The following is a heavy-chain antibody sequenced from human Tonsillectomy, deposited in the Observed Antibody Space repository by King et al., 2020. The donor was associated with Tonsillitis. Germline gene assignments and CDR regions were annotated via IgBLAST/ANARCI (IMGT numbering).Heavy chain of an antibody. D-gene: IGHD3-16*02. CDR3: ARGGYSYAASDY. Sequence: HVQLQESGPGLVKPSETLSLTCTVSGGSIISYYWSWLRQPPGKGLEWIGYIFYSGSTNYNPSLKSRVTITVDTSKNQFSLKLSSVTAADTAVYYCARGGYSYAASDYWGQGTLVTVSS. CDR2: IFYSGST. CDR1: GGSIISYY. V-gene: IGHV4-59*08. J-gene: IGHJ4*02.